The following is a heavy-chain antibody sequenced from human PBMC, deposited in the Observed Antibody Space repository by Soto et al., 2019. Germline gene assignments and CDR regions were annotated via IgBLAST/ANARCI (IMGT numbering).Heavy chain of an antibody. CDR2: INHSGST. V-gene: IGHV4-34*01. CDR1: GGSFSGYY. Sequence: QVQLQQWGAGLLKPSETLSLTCAVYGGSFSGYYWSWIRQTPGKGLEWIGEINHSGSTNYNPSLKSRVTISVDTSKNQFSLKLSSVTAADTAVYYFARNQRWKEYYFDYWGQGTLVTVSS. D-gene: IGHD4-17*01. J-gene: IGHJ4*02. CDR3: ARNQRWKEYYFDY.